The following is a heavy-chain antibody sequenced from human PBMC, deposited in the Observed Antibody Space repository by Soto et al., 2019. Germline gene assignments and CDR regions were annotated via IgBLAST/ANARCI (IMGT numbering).Heavy chain of an antibody. CDR3: ARGQWRGYYYYYGMDV. V-gene: IGHV4-34*01. CDR2: INHSGST. D-gene: IGHD6-19*01. J-gene: IGHJ6*02. Sequence: KPSETLSLTCAVYGGSFSCYYWIWIRQPPGKGLEWIGEINHSGSTNYNPSLKSRVTISVDTSKNQFSLKLSSVTAADTAVYYCARGQWRGYYYYYGMDVWGQGTTVTVSS. CDR1: GGSFSCYY.